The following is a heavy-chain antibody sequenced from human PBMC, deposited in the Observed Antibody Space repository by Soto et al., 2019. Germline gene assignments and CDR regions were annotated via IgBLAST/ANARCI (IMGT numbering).Heavy chain of an antibody. CDR3: AKTAKGWFSAFDI. J-gene: IGHJ3*02. D-gene: IGHD6-19*01. CDR1: GFTVSSYA. V-gene: IGHV3-23*01. Sequence: GSLRLSCAASGFTVSSYAMSLVRQAPGKGLEWVSAISGSGGTTYYADSVKGRFTFSRDNSKNTLYLQMNSLRAEDTAVYYCAKTAKGWFSAFDIWGQGTMVTVSS. CDR2: ISGSGGTT.